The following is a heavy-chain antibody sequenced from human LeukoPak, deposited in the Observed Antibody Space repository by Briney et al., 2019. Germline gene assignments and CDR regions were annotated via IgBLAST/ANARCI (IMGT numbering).Heavy chain of an antibody. D-gene: IGHD4-17*01. CDR2: IDPIDSYT. Sequence: GESLKISCKGSGYSFTSYWISWVRQMPGKGLEWMGRIDPIDSYTNYSPSFQGHVTISADKSISTAYLQWSSLKASDTAMYYCARRVPAITVTPEDYFDYWGQGTLVTVSS. CDR1: GYSFTSYW. CDR3: ARRVPAITVTPEDYFDY. V-gene: IGHV5-10-1*01. J-gene: IGHJ4*02.